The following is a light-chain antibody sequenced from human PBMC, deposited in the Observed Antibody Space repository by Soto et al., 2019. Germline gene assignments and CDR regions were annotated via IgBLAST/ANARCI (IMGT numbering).Light chain of an antibody. J-gene: IGKJ3*01. Sequence: IVMTQSPATLSVSPGERATLSCRASQSLSSTYLAWYQQKAGQAPRLLIYGASSRATGIPDRFSGSGSGTDFTLTISRLEPEDFAVYYCQQYGSSPVTFGPGTKVAN. V-gene: IGKV3-20*01. CDR3: QQYGSSPVT. CDR1: QSLSSTY. CDR2: GAS.